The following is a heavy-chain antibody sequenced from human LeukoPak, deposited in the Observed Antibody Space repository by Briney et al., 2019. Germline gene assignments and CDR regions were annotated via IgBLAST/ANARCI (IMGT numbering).Heavy chain of an antibody. CDR1: GGSISSYY. CDR3: ARDRVRYFDWLTPHRYFDL. CDR2: IYYSGST. J-gene: IGHJ2*01. V-gene: IGHV4-59*01. D-gene: IGHD3-9*01. Sequence: PSETLSLTCTVSGGSISSYYWSWIRQPPGKGLEWIGYIYYSGSTNYNPSLKSRVTISVDTSKNQFSLKLSSVTAADTAVYYCARDRVRYFDWLTPHRYFDLWGRGTLVTVSS.